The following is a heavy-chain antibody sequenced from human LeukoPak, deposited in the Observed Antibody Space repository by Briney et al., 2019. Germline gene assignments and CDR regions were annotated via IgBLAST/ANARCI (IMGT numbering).Heavy chain of an antibody. V-gene: IGHV4-59*01. CDR3: ARVPPGWFGEPIYAFDI. CDR2: IYYSGST. D-gene: IGHD3-10*01. J-gene: IGHJ3*02. Sequence: SETLSLTCTVSGGSISSYYWSWIRRPPGKGLEWIGYIYYSGSTNYNPSLKSRVTISVDTSKNQFSLKLSSVTAADTAVYYCARVPPGWFGEPIYAFDIWGQGTMVTVSS. CDR1: GGSISSYY.